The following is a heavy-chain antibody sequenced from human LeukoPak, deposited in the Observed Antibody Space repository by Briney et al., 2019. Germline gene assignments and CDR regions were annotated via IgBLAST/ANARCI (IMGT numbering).Heavy chain of an antibody. Sequence: SVKVSCKASGGTFSSYAISWVRQAPGQGLEWMGGSIPIFGTANYAQKLQGRVTMTTDTSTSTAYMELRSLRSDDTAVYYCARGRSSSWFAAEAKHYYMDVWGKGTTVTISS. J-gene: IGHJ6*03. CDR1: GGTFSSYA. CDR2: SIPIFGTA. V-gene: IGHV1-69*05. CDR3: ARGRSSSWFAAEAKHYYMDV. D-gene: IGHD6-13*01.